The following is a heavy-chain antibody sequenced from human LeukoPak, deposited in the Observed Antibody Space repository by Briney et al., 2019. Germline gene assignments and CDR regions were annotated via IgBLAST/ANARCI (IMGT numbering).Heavy chain of an antibody. CDR2: ISGSTGNT. CDR3: AKDPPYYYDSSGYGGGAFDI. J-gene: IGHJ3*02. CDR1: AFTFSSYG. V-gene: IGHV3-23*01. Sequence: QPGGSLRLSCAASAFTFSSYGMSWVRQAPGKGLEWVSAISGSTGNTYYADSVKGRFTISRDNSKNTVYLQMNSLRAEDTAVYYCAKDPPYYYDSSGYGGGAFDIWGQGTMVTVSS. D-gene: IGHD3-22*01.